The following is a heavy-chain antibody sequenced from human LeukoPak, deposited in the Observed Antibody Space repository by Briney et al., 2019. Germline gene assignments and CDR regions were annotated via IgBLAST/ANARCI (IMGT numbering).Heavy chain of an antibody. V-gene: IGHV3-23*01. CDR2: ISGSGGST. D-gene: IGHD5-12*01. CDR1: GFTFSSYA. CDR3: AKGAYDYIEMGYFDY. J-gene: IGHJ4*02. Sequence: GGSLRLSCAASGFTFSSYAMSWVRQAPGKGLEWVSAISGSGGSTYYADSVKGRFTISRDSSKNTLYLQMNSLRAEDMAVYYCAKGAYDYIEMGYFDYWGQGTLVTVSS.